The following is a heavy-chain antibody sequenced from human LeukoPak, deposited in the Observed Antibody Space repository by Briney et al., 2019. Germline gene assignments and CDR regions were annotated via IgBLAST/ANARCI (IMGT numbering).Heavy chain of an antibody. Sequence: GGSLRLSCAASGFTFNNAWMTWVRQAPGKGLEWVGRIKSKNDGATTDYGAPVKGRFAMSRDDSKNTLSLQMNSLKIEDTGIYYCTTAGSSFGGDSPFDSWGQGTLVTVSS. J-gene: IGHJ4*02. CDR3: TTAGSSFGGDSPFDS. CDR2: IKSKNDGATT. CDR1: GFTFNNAW. V-gene: IGHV3-15*01. D-gene: IGHD4-23*01.